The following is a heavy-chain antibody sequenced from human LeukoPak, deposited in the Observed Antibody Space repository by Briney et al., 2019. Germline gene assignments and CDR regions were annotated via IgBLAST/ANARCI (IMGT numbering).Heavy chain of an antibody. D-gene: IGHD1-26*01. CDR2: ISSSSSYI. Sequence: GGSLRLSCAASGFTFSSYSMNWVRQAPGKGLEWVSSISSSSSYINYADSVKGRFTISRDNAKSSLCLQMDSLRAGDTAVYYCAREDGSQLDYWGRGTLVTVSS. V-gene: IGHV3-21*01. CDR1: GFTFSSYS. CDR3: AREDGSQLDY. J-gene: IGHJ4*02.